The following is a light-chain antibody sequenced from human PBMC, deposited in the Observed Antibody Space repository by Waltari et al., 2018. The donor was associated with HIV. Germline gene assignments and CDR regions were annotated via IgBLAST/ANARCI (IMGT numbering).Light chain of an antibody. V-gene: IGLV1-40*01. CDR2: GNT. Sequence: QSVLTQPPPVSGAPGQRVTIYCTGSSPNIGAGYDVPRYQPLPGTAPKLLINGNTNRPSGVSDRFSGSKSGTSASLAITGLQAEDEADYYCQSYDSRQSGFWVFGGGTTLTVL. CDR3: QSYDSRQSGFWV. CDR1: SPNIGAGYD. J-gene: IGLJ3*02.